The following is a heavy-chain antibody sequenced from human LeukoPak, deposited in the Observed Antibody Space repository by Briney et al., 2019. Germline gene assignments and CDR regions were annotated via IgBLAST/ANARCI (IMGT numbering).Heavy chain of an antibody. CDR2: IYYSGST. CDR1: GGSISSYY. D-gene: IGHD3-10*01. Sequence: SETLSLTCTVSGGSISSYYWSWIRQPPGKGLEWIGYIYYSGSTNYNPSLKSRVTISVDTSKNQFSLKLSSVTAADTAVYYCARGRRVLWFGELSYMVPFDYWGQGTLVTVSS. CDR3: ARGRRVLWFGELSYMVPFDY. J-gene: IGHJ4*02. V-gene: IGHV4-59*12.